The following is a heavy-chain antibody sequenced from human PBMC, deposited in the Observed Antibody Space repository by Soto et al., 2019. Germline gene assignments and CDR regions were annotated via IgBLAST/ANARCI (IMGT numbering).Heavy chain of an antibody. J-gene: IGHJ5*02. CDR1: GASISSYL. CDR3: AREEYSSSWYNWLDP. D-gene: IGHD6-13*01. Sequence: SETLSLTCTVSGASISSYLWSWIRHPAGKGLEWIGRIHVSGDTNYNPSLRSRVSMSVDTSMNQFSLRLSSVTAADTAMYFCAREEYSSSWYNWLDPWGQGTQVTVSS. CDR2: IHVSGDT. V-gene: IGHV4-4*07.